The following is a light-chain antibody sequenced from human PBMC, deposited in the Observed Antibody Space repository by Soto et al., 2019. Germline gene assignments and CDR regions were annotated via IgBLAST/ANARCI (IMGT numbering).Light chain of an antibody. V-gene: IGKV1-5*01. CDR1: QSISSW. J-gene: IGKJ1*01. CDR3: QQYNTFWT. Sequence: DIXMTQSPSTLSASVGDRVTITCRASQSISSWLAWYQQKPGKAPKLLIYDVSSLESGVPSRFSGSGSGTEFTLTISSLQPDDFATYYCQQYNTFWTFGQGTKVEIK. CDR2: DVS.